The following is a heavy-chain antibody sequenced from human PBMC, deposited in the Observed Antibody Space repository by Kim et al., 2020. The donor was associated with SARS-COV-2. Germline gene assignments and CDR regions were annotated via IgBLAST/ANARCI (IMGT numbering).Heavy chain of an antibody. D-gene: IGHD3-16*02. V-gene: IGHV3-30*02. Sequence: VNGRFTISRDNSKNTLYLQMNSLRAEDTAVYYCAKILSVISSTPTFDYWGQGTLVTVSS. CDR3: AKILSVISSTPTFDY. J-gene: IGHJ4*02.